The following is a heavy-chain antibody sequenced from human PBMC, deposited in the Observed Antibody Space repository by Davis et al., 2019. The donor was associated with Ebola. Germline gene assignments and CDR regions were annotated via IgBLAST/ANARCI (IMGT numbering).Heavy chain of an antibody. V-gene: IGHV3-30*18. CDR3: AKEYCPNSGPYCTYFEV. CDR1: AFSFGIYG. J-gene: IGHJ4*02. CDR2: MSYHGRHT. Sequence: PGGSLRLSCEAFAFSFGIYGMHWVRQAPGKGLEWVASMSYHGRHTSYIDSVKGRFTISRDNSKNKLYLHMNSLRADDTAVYFCAKEYCPNSGPYCTYFEVWGQGTQVTVSS. D-gene: IGHD3-10*01.